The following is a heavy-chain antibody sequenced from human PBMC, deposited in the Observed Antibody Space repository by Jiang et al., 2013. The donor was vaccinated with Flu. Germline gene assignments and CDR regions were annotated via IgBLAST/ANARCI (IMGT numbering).Heavy chain of an antibody. V-gene: IGHV4-39*01. CDR1: GDSISSSPYS. J-gene: IGHJ4*02. CDR3: AKNGHTAVGDY. D-gene: IGHD2-21*02. CDR2: IYYSGST. Sequence: GLVKPSETLSLTCIVSGDSISSSPYSWAWVRQPPGKELQWIGHIYYSGSTYYNPSLKSRVTISLDPSNNRFSLSLSSVTAADTAVYYCAKNGHTAVGDYWGQGALVTVSS.